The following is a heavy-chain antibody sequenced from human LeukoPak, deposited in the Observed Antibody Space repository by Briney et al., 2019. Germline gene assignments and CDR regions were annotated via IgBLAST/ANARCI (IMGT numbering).Heavy chain of an antibody. D-gene: IGHD5-24*01. V-gene: IGHV3-23*01. CDR3: ARRAYNWGAFDI. CDR1: GFTFTNYA. Sequence: PGGSLRLSCAASGFTFTNYAMSWVRQAPGKGLEWVSTISPSGGDTYYADSVKGRFTISKDISKNTLFLQMNSLRAEDTAVYYCARRAYNWGAFDIWGQGTMVTVSS. J-gene: IGHJ3*02. CDR2: ISPSGGDT.